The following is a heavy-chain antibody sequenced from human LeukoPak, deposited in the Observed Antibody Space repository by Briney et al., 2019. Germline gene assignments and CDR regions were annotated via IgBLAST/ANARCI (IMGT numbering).Heavy chain of an antibody. CDR2: IIPIFGTA. CDR1: GGTFSSYA. D-gene: IGHD4-17*01. J-gene: IGHJ4*02. CDR3: AREESDYGEYVH. Sequence: ASVKVSCKASGGTFSSYAISWVRPAPGQGLEWMGGIIPIFGTANYAQKFQGRVTITADESTSTAYMELSSLRSEDTAVYYCAREESDYGEYVHWGQGTLVTVSS. V-gene: IGHV1-69*01.